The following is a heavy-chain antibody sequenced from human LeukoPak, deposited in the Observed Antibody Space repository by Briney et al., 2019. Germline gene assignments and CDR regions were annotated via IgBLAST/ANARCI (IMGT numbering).Heavy chain of an antibody. Sequence: SETLSLTCTVSGGSVSSYYWSWIPQPPGKGLEWIGYIYYSGSTNYNPSLKSRVTISVDTSKNQFSLKLSSVTAADTAVYYCAGAITGLWIGEGGWFDPWGQGTLVTVSS. CDR3: AGAITGLWIGEGGWFDP. D-gene: IGHD3-10*01. CDR1: GGSVSSYY. V-gene: IGHV4-59*02. CDR2: IYYSGST. J-gene: IGHJ5*02.